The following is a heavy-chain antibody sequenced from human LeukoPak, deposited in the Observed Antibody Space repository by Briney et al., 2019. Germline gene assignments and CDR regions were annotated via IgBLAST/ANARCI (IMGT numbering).Heavy chain of an antibody. CDR1: GFTFSSYW. Sequence: PGGSLRLSCAASGFTFSSYWMSWVRQAPGKGLEWVANIKQDGSEKYYVDSVKGRFTISRDNAKNSLYLQMNSLRAEDTAVYYCARDSPVKPITMVRGVSSYYMDVWGKGTTVTVSS. D-gene: IGHD3-10*01. CDR3: ARDSPVKPITMVRGVSSYYMDV. CDR2: IKQDGSEK. J-gene: IGHJ6*03. V-gene: IGHV3-7*01.